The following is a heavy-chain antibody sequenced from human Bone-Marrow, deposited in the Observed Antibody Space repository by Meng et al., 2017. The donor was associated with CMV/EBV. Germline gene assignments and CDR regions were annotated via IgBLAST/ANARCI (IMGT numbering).Heavy chain of an antibody. Sequence: LSLTCVASGFTFSGYSMNWVRQAPGKGLEWVSSIGSSSSYIYYADSVKGRFTISRDNAKNSLYLQMNSLRAEDTALYFCARGNSYAHIFDYWGQATLVTVSS. D-gene: IGHD5-18*01. CDR1: GFTFSGYS. V-gene: IGHV3-21*01. CDR3: ARGNSYAHIFDY. J-gene: IGHJ4*02. CDR2: IGSSSSYI.